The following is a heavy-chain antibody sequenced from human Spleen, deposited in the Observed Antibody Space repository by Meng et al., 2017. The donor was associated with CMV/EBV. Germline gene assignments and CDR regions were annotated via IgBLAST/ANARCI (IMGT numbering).Heavy chain of an antibody. J-gene: IGHJ4*02. CDR3: ARGGWFGEEGYFDY. CDR1: GGFISSYH. Sequence: QVAVAEEGQGQVKPSVPLSLTCTVSGGFISSYHWSWIRQPPGKGLEWIGYIYYSGSTNYNPSLKSRVTISVDTSKNQFSLKLSSVTAADTAVYYCARGGWFGEEGYFDYWGQGTLVTVSS. D-gene: IGHD3-10*01. V-gene: IGHV4-59*12. CDR2: IYYSGST.